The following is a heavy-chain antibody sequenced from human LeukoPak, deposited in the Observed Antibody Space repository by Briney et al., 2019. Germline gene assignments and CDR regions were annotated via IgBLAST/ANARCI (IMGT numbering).Heavy chain of an antibody. CDR1: GGSISSGGYY. D-gene: IGHD1-26*01. CDR2: IYYSGST. V-gene: IGHV4-31*03. CDR3: ARDGGGSYWGAFDI. Sequence: SETLSLTCTVSGGSISSGGYYWSWIRQHPGKGLEWIGYIYYSGSTYYNPSLKSRVTISVDTSKNQFSLKLSSVTAADTAVYYCARDGGGSYWGAFDIWGQGTMVTVSS. J-gene: IGHJ3*02.